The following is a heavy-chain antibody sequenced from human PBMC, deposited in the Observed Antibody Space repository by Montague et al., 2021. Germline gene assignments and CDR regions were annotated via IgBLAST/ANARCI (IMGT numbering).Heavy chain of an antibody. CDR3: TRGSIENSHGLAMDYYYDMDV. V-gene: IGHV4-61*01. Sequence: SETLSLTCTVSGASVSSGSYYWSWIRQPPGKGLEWIGNIFYTGSTNYNPSLKSRVTISVDTSKNQVSLRLSSVTAADTAVYYCTRGSIENSHGLAMDYYYDMDVWGQGTTVTVSS. CDR2: IFYTGST. CDR1: GASVSSGSYY. J-gene: IGHJ6*02. D-gene: IGHD5-18*01.